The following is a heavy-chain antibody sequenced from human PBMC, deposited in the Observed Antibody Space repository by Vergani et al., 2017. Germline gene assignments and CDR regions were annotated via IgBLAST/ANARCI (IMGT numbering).Heavy chain of an antibody. V-gene: IGHV3-23*04. D-gene: IGHD3-22*01. CDR1: GFTFSSYA. J-gene: IGHJ4*02. CDR3: AKDRVVSYYYDSSGYYSPDY. Sequence: VQLVESGGGLVQPGGSLRLSCAASGFTFSSYAMSWVRQAPGKGLEWVSAISGSGGSTYYADSVKGRFTISRDNSKNTLYLQMNSLRAEDTAVYYCAKDRVVSYYYDSSGYYSPDYWGQGTLVTVSS. CDR2: ISGSGGST.